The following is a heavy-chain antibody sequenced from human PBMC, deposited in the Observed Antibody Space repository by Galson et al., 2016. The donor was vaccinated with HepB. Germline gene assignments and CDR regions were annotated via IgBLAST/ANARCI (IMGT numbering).Heavy chain of an antibody. Sequence: SLRLSCAASGFTFSGYEMNWVRQAPGKGLEWVSYISSSGGTTNYADSVKGRFSISRDNAKNSLYLQMNSLRGEDTAIYYCVRDAPLSVYFRNWGQGTLVTVSS. CDR1: GFTFSGYE. J-gene: IGHJ1*01. CDR3: VRDAPLSVYFRN. CDR2: ISSSGGTT. V-gene: IGHV3-48*03.